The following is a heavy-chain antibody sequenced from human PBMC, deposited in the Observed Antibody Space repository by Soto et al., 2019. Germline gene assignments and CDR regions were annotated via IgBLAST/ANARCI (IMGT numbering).Heavy chain of an antibody. J-gene: IGHJ5*02. Sequence: SVKVCCKASGDPFGRLTMNLVRQAPGQGLEWMGGIKPISDTTTYAQRFQGRVTFTADASTSTVYMELSSLRSEDTAMYYCARDPSTVNKLIGVWFDPWGQGTLVTVSS. V-gene: IGHV1-69*13. D-gene: IGHD4-4*01. CDR3: ARDPSTVNKLIGVWFDP. CDR2: IKPISDTT. CDR1: GDPFGRLT.